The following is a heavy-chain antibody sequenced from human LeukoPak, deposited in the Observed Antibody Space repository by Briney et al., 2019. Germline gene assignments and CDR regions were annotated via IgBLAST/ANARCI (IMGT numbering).Heavy chain of an antibody. CDR2: IYSGGST. CDR1: EFSVGSNY. D-gene: IGHD5-12*01. J-gene: IGHJ4*02. Sequence: GGSLRLSCAASEFSVGSNYMTWVRQAPGKGLEWVSLIYSGGSTYYADSVKGRLTISRDNSKNTLYLQMNSLRAEDTAVYYCARVPSGYHNTGGQGTLVTVSS. V-gene: IGHV3-66*01. CDR3: ARVPSGYHNT.